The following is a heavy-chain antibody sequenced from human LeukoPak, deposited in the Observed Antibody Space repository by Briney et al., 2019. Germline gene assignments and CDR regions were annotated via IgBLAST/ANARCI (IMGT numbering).Heavy chain of an antibody. Sequence: PGGSLRLSCAASGFTFANYAMSWVRQAPGKGLEWVSVIYSGGSTYYADSVKGRFTISRDNSKNTLYLQMNSLRAEDTAVYYCAREVVVAATVSGWFDPWGQGTLVTVSS. CDR3: AREVVVAATVSGWFDP. V-gene: IGHV3-53*01. D-gene: IGHD2-15*01. CDR1: GFTFANYA. J-gene: IGHJ5*02. CDR2: IYSGGST.